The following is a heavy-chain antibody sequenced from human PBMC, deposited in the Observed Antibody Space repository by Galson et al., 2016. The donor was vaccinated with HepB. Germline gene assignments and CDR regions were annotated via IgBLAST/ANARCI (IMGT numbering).Heavy chain of an antibody. CDR1: GFTVSTNY. J-gene: IGHJ4*02. V-gene: IGHV3-53*01. Sequence: SLRLSCAASGFTVSTNYMSWVRQAPGKGLEWVSVTYSSGKTYYTDSVRGRFTISRDNSNNTLFLQMNSLRAEDSAVYYCARAPGFGDYLPDYWGQGTLVTVSS. D-gene: IGHD4-17*01. CDR2: TYSSGKT. CDR3: ARAPGFGDYLPDY.